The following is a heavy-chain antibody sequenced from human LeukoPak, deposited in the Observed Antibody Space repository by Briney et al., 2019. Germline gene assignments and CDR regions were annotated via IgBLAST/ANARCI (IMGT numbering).Heavy chain of an antibody. D-gene: IGHD6-19*01. CDR3: ARDXXFLXSXGWXDYYYYYXMXV. V-gene: IGHV1-69*04. Sequence: GASVKVSCKASGGTFSSYAISWVRQAPGQGLEWMGRIIPILGIANYAQKFQGRVTITADKSTSTAYMELSSLRSEDTAVYYCARDXXFLXSXGWXDYYYYYXMXVWGQGTXVTVS. J-gene: IGHJ6*02. CDR1: GGTFSSYA. CDR2: IIPILGIA.